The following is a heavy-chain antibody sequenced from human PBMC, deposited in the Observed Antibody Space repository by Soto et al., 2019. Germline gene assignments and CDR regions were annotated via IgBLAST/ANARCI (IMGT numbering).Heavy chain of an antibody. J-gene: IGHJ4*02. Sequence: EVQLLESGGGLVQPGGSLRLSCAASGFTFSSFAMSWVRQAPGKGLEWLAGITFRGDYTYYADSVKGRFTLSRDNSRNRLDLEMNRLQVEDTALYYCAKLGTMGGFDSWGQGTLLTVSS. CDR2: ITFRGDYT. V-gene: IGHV3-23*01. D-gene: IGHD3-10*01. CDR1: GFTFSSFA. CDR3: AKLGTMGGFDS.